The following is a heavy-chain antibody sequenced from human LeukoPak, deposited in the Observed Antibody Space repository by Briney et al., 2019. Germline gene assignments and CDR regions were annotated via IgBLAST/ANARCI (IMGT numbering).Heavy chain of an antibody. V-gene: IGHV1-2*06. CDR3: ARGSIAARLVDY. Sequence: ASVKVSCEASGYTFTGYYMHWVRQAPGQGLEWMGRINPNSGGTNYAQKFQGRVTMTRDTSISTAYMELSRLRSDDTAVYYCARGSIAARLVDYWGQGTLVTVSS. J-gene: IGHJ4*02. CDR1: GYTFTGYY. D-gene: IGHD6-6*01. CDR2: INPNSGGT.